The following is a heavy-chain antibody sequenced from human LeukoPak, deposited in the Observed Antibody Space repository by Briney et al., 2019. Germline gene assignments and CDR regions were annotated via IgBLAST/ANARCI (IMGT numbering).Heavy chain of an antibody. Sequence: PWETLTLTCTASGFFFSDYCMSWVRQPPGKGLEWIGYIYYSGSTNYNPSLKRRVTISVDTTKNQFSLKLSSVTAADTAMYYCARIDSSSWPYFDYWGQGTLVTVSS. D-gene: IGHD6-13*01. CDR1: GFFFSDYC. CDR3: ARIDSSSWPYFDY. V-gene: IGHV4-59*08. CDR2: IYYSGST. J-gene: IGHJ4*02.